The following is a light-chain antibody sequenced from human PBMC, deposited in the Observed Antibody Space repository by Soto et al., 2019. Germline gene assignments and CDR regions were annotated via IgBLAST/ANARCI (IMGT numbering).Light chain of an antibody. V-gene: IGKV3D-15*01. J-gene: IGKJ4*01. CDR2: DAS. CDR1: QSINDN. Sequence: ETVLTQSPATLSVSPGGGVTLSCRTSQSINDNLAWYQQKPGQPPRLLIYDASTTATGFPARFSGGGFGTEFTLTINSLQSEDFAVYYCQQYNNWPLTFGGGTTVEIK. CDR3: QQYNNWPLT.